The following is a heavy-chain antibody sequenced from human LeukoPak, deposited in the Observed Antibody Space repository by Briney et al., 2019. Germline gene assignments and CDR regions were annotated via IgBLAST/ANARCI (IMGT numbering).Heavy chain of an antibody. CDR3: AYSSSSPNENYFDY. Sequence: GGSLRLSCAASGFTFSSYAMSWVRQAPGKGLEWVSAISGSGGSTYYADSVKGRFTISRDNSKNTLYLQMNSLRAEDTAVYYCAYSSSSPNENYFDYWGQGTLVTVSS. D-gene: IGHD6-6*01. V-gene: IGHV3-23*01. J-gene: IGHJ4*02. CDR2: ISGSGGST. CDR1: GFTFSSYA.